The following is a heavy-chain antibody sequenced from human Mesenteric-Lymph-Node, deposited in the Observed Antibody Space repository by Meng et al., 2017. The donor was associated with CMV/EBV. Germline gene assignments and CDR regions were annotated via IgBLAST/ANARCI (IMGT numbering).Heavy chain of an antibody. J-gene: IGHJ4*02. D-gene: IGHD2-15*01. CDR3: ARAAGYCSGGSCLALAFDY. Sequence: GESLKISCAASGFTFSSYSMNWVRQAPGKGLEWVSSISSSSSYIYYADSVKGRFTISRDNAKNSLYLQMNSLRAEDTAVYYCARAAGYCSGGSCLALAFDYWGQGALVTVSS. CDR1: GFTFSSYS. V-gene: IGHV3-21*01. CDR2: ISSSSSYI.